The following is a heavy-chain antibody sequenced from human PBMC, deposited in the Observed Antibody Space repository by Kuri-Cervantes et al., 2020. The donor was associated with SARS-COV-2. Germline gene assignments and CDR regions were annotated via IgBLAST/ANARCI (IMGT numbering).Heavy chain of an antibody. Sequence: SQTLSLTCAVSGYSISSGYYWGWIRPPPGKGLEWIGSIYHSGSTYYNPSLKSRVTISVDTSKNQFSLKLSSVTAADTAVYYCARVGAVVPAATYYFDYWGQGTLVTVSS. CDR3: ARVGAVVPAATYYFDY. CDR1: GYSISSGYY. CDR2: IYHSGST. V-gene: IGHV4-38-2*01. J-gene: IGHJ4*02. D-gene: IGHD2-2*01.